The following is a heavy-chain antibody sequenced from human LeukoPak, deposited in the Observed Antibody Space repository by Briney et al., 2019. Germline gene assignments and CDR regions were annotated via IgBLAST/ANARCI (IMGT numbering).Heavy chain of an antibody. D-gene: IGHD3-16*01. V-gene: IGHV3-23*01. CDR2: ISGSGGST. CDR1: GFTFSSYA. Sequence: QPGGSLSLSCAASGFTFSSYAMSWVRQAPGKGLEWVSAISGSGGSTYYADSVKGRFTISRDNSKNTLYLQMNSLRAADTAVYYCAKNPGRGKNWFDPWGQGTLVTVSS. J-gene: IGHJ5*02. CDR3: AKNPGRGKNWFDP.